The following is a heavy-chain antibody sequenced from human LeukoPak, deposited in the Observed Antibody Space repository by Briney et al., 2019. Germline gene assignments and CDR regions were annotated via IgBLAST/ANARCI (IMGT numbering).Heavy chain of an antibody. CDR2: INHSGST. J-gene: IGHJ4*02. D-gene: IGHD5-24*01. V-gene: IGHV4-34*01. CDR3: ARGRARRWLQLGVCYFDY. CDR1: GRSFSGYY. Sequence: SETLSLTCAVYGRSFSGYYWSWIRQPPGKGLEWIGEINHSGSTNYNPSLKSRVTISVDTSKKQFSLKLSSVTAADTAVYYCARGRARRWLQLGVCYFDYWGQGTLVTVSS.